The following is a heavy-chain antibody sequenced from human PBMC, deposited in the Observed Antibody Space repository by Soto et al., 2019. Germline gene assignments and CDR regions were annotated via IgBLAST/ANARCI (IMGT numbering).Heavy chain of an antibody. CDR2: ISSDGNNK. J-gene: IGHJ6*02. V-gene: IGHV3-30*18. CDR3: AKDGFSHTSGAMLYYYYDMDV. D-gene: IGHD6-19*01. CDR1: GLTFIAYG. Sequence: VGSQRLCCAASGLTFIAYGVRWVRQDPGKGLEWVALISSDGNNKYYANSVKGRFTISRHNSKNTLDLQMNSLRVEDTAVYYCAKDGFSHTSGAMLYYYYDMDVWVHGTTVTVSS.